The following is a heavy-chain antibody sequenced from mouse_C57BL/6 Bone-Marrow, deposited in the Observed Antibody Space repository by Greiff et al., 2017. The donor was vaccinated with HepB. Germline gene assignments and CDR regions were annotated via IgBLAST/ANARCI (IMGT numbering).Heavy chain of an antibody. CDR1: GYTFTDYY. D-gene: IGHD4-1*02. CDR2: INPYNGGT. J-gene: IGHJ2*01. Sequence: VQLQQSGPVLVKPGASVKMSCKASGYTFTDYYMNWVKQSHGKSLEWIGVINPYNGGTSYNQKFKGKATLTVDKSSSTAYMELNSLTSEDSAVYYCARSATGIYFDYWGQGTTLTVSS. V-gene: IGHV1-19*01. CDR3: ARSATGIYFDY.